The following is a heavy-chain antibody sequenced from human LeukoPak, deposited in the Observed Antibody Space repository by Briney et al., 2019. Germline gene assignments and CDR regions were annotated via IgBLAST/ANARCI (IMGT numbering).Heavy chain of an antibody. CDR3: ARVRVMYSGSPLDY. CDR2: MNPNSGNT. J-gene: IGHJ4*02. V-gene: IGHV1-8*01. Sequence: ASVKVSCKASGYTFTSYDINWVRQATGQGLEWMGWMNPNSGNTGYAQKFQGRVTMTRNTSISTAYMELSSLRSEDTAVYYCARVRVMYSGSPLDYWGQGTLVTVSS. D-gene: IGHD1-26*01. CDR1: GYTFTSYD.